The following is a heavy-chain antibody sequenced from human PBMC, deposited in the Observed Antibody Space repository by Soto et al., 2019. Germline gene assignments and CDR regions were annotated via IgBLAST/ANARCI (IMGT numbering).Heavy chain of an antibody. D-gene: IGHD3-10*01. J-gene: IGHJ5*02. CDR3: ARRGGTDMSTNWFDP. CDR2: INHSGSA. V-gene: IGHV4-34*01. CDR1: GGSFSGYI. Sequence: SETLSLTCAVNGGSFSGYIWTWIRQTPGKGLQWIGQINHSGSAIYNPSLKNRVTISIMSNNQVSLEMTSVTASDTAIYYCARRGGTDMSTNWFDPWGQGTLVTVSS.